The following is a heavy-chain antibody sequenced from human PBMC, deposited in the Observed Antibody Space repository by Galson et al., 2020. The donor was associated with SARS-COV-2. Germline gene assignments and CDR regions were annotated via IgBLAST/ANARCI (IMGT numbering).Heavy chain of an antibody. J-gene: IGHJ4*02. D-gene: IGHD6-19*01. CDR2: ISSSSSYI. Sequence: TGGSLRLSCAASGFTFSSYSMNWVRQAPGKGLEWVSSISSSSSYIYYADSVKGRFTISRDNAKNSLYLQMNSLRAEDTAVYYCARDSSGWLYYFDYWGQGTLVTVSS. CDR1: GFTFSSYS. V-gene: IGHV3-21*01. CDR3: ARDSSGWLYYFDY.